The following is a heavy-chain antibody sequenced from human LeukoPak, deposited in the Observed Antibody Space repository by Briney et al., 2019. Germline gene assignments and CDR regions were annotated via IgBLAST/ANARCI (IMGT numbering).Heavy chain of an antibody. Sequence: ASVKVSCKASGYTFTSYGISWVRQAPGQGLEWMGWISAYNGNTNYAQKLQGRVTMTTDTSTSTAYMELRSLRSDDTAVYYCAREEDYYDYVWGCHYWGQGTLVTVSS. CDR2: ISAYNGNT. CDR3: AREEDYYDYVWGCHY. V-gene: IGHV1-18*01. D-gene: IGHD3-16*01. J-gene: IGHJ4*02. CDR1: GYTFTSYG.